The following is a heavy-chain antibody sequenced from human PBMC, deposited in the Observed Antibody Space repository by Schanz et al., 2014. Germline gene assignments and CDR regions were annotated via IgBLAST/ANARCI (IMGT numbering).Heavy chain of an antibody. Sequence: QVQLVESGGGVVQFGRSLRLSCVASGFTFSSYGMHWVRQAPGKGLEWVAVIWYDENNKYYADSVKGRFTMSRDNSKNTLCLQMNSLRAEDTAVYYCASGVHVSSLQKGLQFWGRGTLVIVSS. CDR2: IWYDENNK. V-gene: IGHV3-33*01. CDR1: GFTFSSYG. J-gene: IGHJ1*01. D-gene: IGHD3-10*01. CDR3: ASGVHVSSLQKGLQF.